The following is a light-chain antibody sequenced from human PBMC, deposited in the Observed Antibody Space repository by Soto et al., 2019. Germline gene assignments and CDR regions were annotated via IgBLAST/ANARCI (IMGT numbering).Light chain of an antibody. V-gene: IGKV3D-15*01. CDR1: QSVSSN. Sequence: EIVMTQSPATLSVSPGERATLSCRASQSVSSNLDWYQQKPGQAPRLLIYGASTRATGIPARFSGSGSGTEFNLTISILQSEDFAFYYCQQYNNWPPITFGQGTRLEIK. CDR2: GAS. J-gene: IGKJ5*01. CDR3: QQYNNWPPIT.